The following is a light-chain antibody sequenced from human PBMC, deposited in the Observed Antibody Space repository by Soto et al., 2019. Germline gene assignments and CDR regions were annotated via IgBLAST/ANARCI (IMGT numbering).Light chain of an antibody. V-gene: IGKV3-20*01. J-gene: IGKJ5*01. Sequence: VLTHSTSTLSLSPGEISTLSFSSSQIVSSSYLAWYQQKPGQAPRLLIYGASSRATGIPDRFSGSGSGTDFTLTISRLEPEDFAVYYCQQYGRSPGTFGQGTRLEIK. CDR3: QQYGRSPGT. CDR1: QIVSSSY. CDR2: GAS.